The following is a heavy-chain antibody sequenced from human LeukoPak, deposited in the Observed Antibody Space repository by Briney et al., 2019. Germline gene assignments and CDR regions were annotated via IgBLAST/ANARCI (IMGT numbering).Heavy chain of an antibody. Sequence: PSETLSLTCTVSGGSISSSSYYWGWIRQPPGKGLEWIGSIYYSGSTYYNPSLKSRVTISVDTSKNQFSLKLSSVTAADTAVYYCARLGIGYDFWSGYYRPLPFDYWGQGTLVTVSS. D-gene: IGHD3-3*01. J-gene: IGHJ4*02. CDR1: GGSISSSSYY. CDR3: ARLGIGYDFWSGYYRPLPFDY. CDR2: IYYSGST. V-gene: IGHV4-39*01.